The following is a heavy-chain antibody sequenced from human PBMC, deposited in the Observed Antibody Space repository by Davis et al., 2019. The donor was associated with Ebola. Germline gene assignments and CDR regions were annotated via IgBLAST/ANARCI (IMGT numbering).Heavy chain of an antibody. J-gene: IGHJ5*02. CDR1: GYTFTSYA. CDR3: ARSEGVYSNYLGWDWFDP. CDR2: INAGNGNT. Sequence: ASVKVSCKASGYTFTSYAMHWVRQAPGQRLEWMGWINAGNGNTKYSQKFQGRVTITRDTSASTAYMELSSLRSEDTAVYYCARSEGVYSNYLGWDWFDPWGQGTLVTVSS. V-gene: IGHV1-3*01. D-gene: IGHD4-11*01.